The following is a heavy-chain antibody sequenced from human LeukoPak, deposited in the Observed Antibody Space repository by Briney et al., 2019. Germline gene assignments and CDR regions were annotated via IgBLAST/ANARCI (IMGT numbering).Heavy chain of an antibody. D-gene: IGHD2-21*02. J-gene: IGHJ4*02. CDR1: GFTFSSYA. CDR3: ARGPGLLDY. V-gene: IGHV3-30*04. Sequence: PGRSLRLSCAASGFTFSSYAMHWVRQAPGKGLEWVAVISYDGSNKYYADSVKGRFTISRDNSKNTLYLQMNSLRAEDTAVYYCARGPGLLDYWGQGTLVPVSS. CDR2: ISYDGSNK.